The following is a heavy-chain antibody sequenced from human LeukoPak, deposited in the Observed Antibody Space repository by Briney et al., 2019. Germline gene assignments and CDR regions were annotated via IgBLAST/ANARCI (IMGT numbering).Heavy chain of an antibody. Sequence: SETLSLICTVSGGSISSSSYYWGWIRQPPGKGLEWIGSIYYSGSTYYNPSLKSRVTISVDTSKNQFSLKLSSVTAADTAVYYCARHPLSIAGYFDYWGQGTLVTVSS. D-gene: IGHD6-6*01. V-gene: IGHV4-39*01. CDR3: ARHPLSIAGYFDY. J-gene: IGHJ4*02. CDR2: IYYSGST. CDR1: GGSISSSSYY.